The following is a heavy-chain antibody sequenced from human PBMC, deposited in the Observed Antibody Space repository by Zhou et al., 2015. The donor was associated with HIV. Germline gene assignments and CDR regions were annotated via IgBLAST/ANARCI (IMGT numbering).Heavy chain of an antibody. J-gene: IGHJ2*01. D-gene: IGHD6-19*01. CDR2: IIPIFGTA. CDR1: GGTFSSYA. Sequence: QVQLVQSGAEVKKPGSSVKVSCKASGGTFSSYAISWVRQAPGQGLEWMGGIIPIFGTANYAQKFQGRVTITADESTSTAYMELSSLRSEDTAVYYCARERMIAVAGRAGGWYFDLWGRGTLVTVSS. V-gene: IGHV1-69*01. CDR3: ARERMIAVAGRAGGWYFDL.